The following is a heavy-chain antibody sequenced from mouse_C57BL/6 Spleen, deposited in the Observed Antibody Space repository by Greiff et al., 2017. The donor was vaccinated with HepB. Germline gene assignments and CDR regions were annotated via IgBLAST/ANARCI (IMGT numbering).Heavy chain of an antibody. V-gene: IGHV1-81*01. Sequence: VQLQQSGAELARPGASVKLSCKASGYTFTSYGISWVKQRTGQGLEWIGEIYPRSGNTYYNQKFKGKAKLTAVTSASTAYMELSSLTNEDSAVYYCTREDGSSYAYWGQGTTLTVSS. CDR1: GYTFTSYG. CDR2: IYPRSGNT. D-gene: IGHD1-1*01. J-gene: IGHJ2*01. CDR3: TREDGSSYAY.